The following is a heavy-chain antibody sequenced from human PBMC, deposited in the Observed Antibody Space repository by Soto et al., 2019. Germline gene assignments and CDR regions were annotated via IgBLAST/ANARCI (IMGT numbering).Heavy chain of an antibody. CDR1: GFTFSDYY. Sequence: GGSLRLSCAASGFTFSDYYMSWIRQAPGKGLEWVSYISSSGSTIYYADSVKSRFTISRDNAKNSLYLQMNSLRAEDTAVYYCAREASGYSGYLNAFDIWGQGTMVTVSS. CDR3: AREASGYSGYLNAFDI. V-gene: IGHV3-11*01. CDR2: ISSSGSTI. J-gene: IGHJ3*02. D-gene: IGHD5-12*01.